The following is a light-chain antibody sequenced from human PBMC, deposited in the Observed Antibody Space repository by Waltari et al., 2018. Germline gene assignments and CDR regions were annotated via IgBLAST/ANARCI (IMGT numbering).Light chain of an antibody. CDR2: GAS. Sequence: DLHMTQSTSSLPASVADRVTITSRASQSISSHLNWYQQKPGKAPKLLIYGASTLQSGVPSRFSGSGSETDFTLTITSLQPEDFATYYCQQSYNNPRTFGQGTEVDIK. CDR1: QSISSH. V-gene: IGKV1-39*01. CDR3: QQSYNNPRT. J-gene: IGKJ1*01.